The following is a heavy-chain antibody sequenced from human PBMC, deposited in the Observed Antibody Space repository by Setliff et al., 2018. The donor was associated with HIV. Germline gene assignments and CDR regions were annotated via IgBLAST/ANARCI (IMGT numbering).Heavy chain of an antibody. CDR2: IYYSGSV. Sequence: SETLSLTCAVSGGSISSSSDYWVWIRQPPGKGLEWIGSIYYSGSVYYNPSLQSRVTISVDPSKNQFSLKLSSVTAADTAVYYCARTTYSGSYFNDSWGQGTLVTVSS. CDR3: ARTTYSGSYFNDS. CDR1: GGSISSSSDY. D-gene: IGHD1-26*01. V-gene: IGHV4-39*01. J-gene: IGHJ5*01.